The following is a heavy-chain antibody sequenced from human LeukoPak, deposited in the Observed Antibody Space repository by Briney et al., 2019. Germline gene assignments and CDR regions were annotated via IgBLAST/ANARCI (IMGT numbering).Heavy chain of an antibody. J-gene: IGHJ4*02. D-gene: IGHD3-22*01. CDR2: ISSSSSI. Sequence: PGGSLRLSCVASAFTFSDHYMDWVRQAPGKGLEWVSYISSSSSIYYADSVKGRFTISRDNAKNSLYLQMNSLRDEDTAVYFCARDDSSGYSKYYFDYWGQGTLVTVSS. CDR1: AFTFSDHY. V-gene: IGHV3-69-1*01. CDR3: ARDDSSGYSKYYFDY.